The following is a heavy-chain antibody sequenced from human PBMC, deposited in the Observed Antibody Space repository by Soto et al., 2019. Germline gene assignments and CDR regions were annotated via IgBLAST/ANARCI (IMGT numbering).Heavy chain of an antibody. CDR3: ATYGGDSGGFEYFKY. D-gene: IGHD2-21*02. J-gene: IGHJ1*01. V-gene: IGHV3-23*01. Sequence: EVQLLESGGGLVQPGGSLRLSCAASGLTFSSYGMTWVRQAPGKGLEWVSAISGSGDTYNVDSLKGRFTISRDNSKSTLFLQMNSPRAEDTAVYYCATYGGDSGGFEYFKYWGQGTRVTVSS. CDR1: GLTFSSYG. CDR2: ISGSGDT.